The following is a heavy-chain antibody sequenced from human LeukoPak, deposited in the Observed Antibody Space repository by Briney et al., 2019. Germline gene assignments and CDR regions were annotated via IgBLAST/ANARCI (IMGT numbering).Heavy chain of an antibody. J-gene: IGHJ3*02. V-gene: IGHV1-18*01. CDR1: GYKLKVYG. CDR3: ARVLLPQYYYDSSGYRGAFDI. CDR2: ISAYHGNT. Sequence: ASVQVSCKASGYKLKVYGISWVRQVPGQGRAWMGWISAYHGNTNYAQKLQGGVTMTTDTSTSTAYMELRSLRSDDTAVYYCARVLLPQYYYDSSGYRGAFDIWGQGTMVTVSS. D-gene: IGHD3-22*01.